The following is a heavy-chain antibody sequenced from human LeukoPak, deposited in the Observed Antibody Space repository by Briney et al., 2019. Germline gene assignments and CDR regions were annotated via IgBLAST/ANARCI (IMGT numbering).Heavy chain of an antibody. V-gene: IGHV3-53*01. CDR2: IYSGGST. Sequence: GGSLRLSCAASRFSFSSYAMSWVRQAPGKGLEWVSVIYSGGSTYYADSVKGRFTISRDNSKNTVHLQMNSLRAEDTAVYYCARARVGCTNYAFDLWGQGTMVTVSS. J-gene: IGHJ3*01. CDR1: RFSFSSYA. CDR3: ARARVGCTNYAFDL. D-gene: IGHD2-8*01.